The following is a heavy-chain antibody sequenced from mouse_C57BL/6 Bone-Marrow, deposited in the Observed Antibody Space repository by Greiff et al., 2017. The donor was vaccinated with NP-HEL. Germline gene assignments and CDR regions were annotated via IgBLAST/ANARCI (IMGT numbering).Heavy chain of an antibody. CDR1: GYTFTSYG. J-gene: IGHJ1*03. CDR2: IYIGNGYT. Sequence: EVKLVESGAELVRPGSSVKMSCKTSGYTFTSYGINWVKQRPGQGLDWIGYIYIGNGYTEYNEKFKGKATLTSDTSSSTAYMQLSSLTSEDSAIYFCARSGLLVFSYWYFDVWGTGTTVTVSS. V-gene: IGHV1-58*01. D-gene: IGHD1-1*01. CDR3: ARSGLLVFSYWYFDV.